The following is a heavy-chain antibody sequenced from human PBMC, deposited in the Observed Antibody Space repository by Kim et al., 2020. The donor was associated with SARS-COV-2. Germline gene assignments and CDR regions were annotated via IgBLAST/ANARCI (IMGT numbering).Heavy chain of an antibody. Sequence: NYAQKFRGRVTITADESTSTAYMELSSLRSEDTAVYYCARDVGRKRAFDYWGQGTLVTVSS. J-gene: IGHJ4*02. V-gene: IGHV1-69*01. D-gene: IGHD1-26*01. CDR3: ARDVGRKRAFDY.